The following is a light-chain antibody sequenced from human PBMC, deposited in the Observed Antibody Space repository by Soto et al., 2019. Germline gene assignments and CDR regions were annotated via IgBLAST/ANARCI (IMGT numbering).Light chain of an antibody. CDR2: KAS. Sequence: DIQMTQSPSTLSASVGDRVTISCRASQNINTWLAWYKQQPGKAPQLLIYKASSLEGGVPSKFSGSGSGTAFTLTISNLQPDDFVTFYCQQYNDSFPTFGQGTKVEIK. CDR3: QQYNDSFPT. J-gene: IGKJ1*01. V-gene: IGKV1-5*03. CDR1: QNINTW.